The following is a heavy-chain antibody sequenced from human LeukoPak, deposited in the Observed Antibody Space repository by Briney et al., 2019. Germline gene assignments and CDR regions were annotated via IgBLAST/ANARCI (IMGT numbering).Heavy chain of an antibody. CDR1: GYTFTVYY. CDR3: ASQNMEWELLAFDY. J-gene: IGHJ4*02. D-gene: IGHD1-26*01. Sequence: ASVKVSCKASGYTFTVYYMHWLRQAPGQGLEWMGRINPNNGGTNYAQNFQGRFTITRDTSISTAYMELSSLISDDTAVYYCASQNMEWELLAFDYWGQGTLVTVSS. V-gene: IGHV1-2*06. CDR2: INPNNGGT.